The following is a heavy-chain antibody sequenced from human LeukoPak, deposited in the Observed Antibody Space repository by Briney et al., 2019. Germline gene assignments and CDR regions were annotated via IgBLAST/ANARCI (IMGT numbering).Heavy chain of an antibody. V-gene: IGHV4-61*01. CDR3: ARDRGGYSGYDYYFDY. Sequence: SETLSLTCTVSGGSVSSGSYYWSWIRQPPGKGLEWIGYIYDSGSTNYNPSLKSRVTISVDTSKNQFSLKLSSVTAADTAVYYCARDRGGYSGYDYYFDYWGQGSLVTVSS. D-gene: IGHD5-12*01. J-gene: IGHJ4*02. CDR1: GGSVSSGSYY. CDR2: IYDSGST.